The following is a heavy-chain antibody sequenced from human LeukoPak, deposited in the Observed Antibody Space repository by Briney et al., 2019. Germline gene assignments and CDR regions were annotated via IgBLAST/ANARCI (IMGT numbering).Heavy chain of an antibody. V-gene: IGHV5-51*01. CDR2: IYPGDSDT. CDR3: ARSPLFISSRPVD. Sequence: GESLEISCKGSGYSFTSYWIGWVRQMPGKGLEWMGIIYPGDSDTRYSPSFQGHVTISADKSISTAYLQWSSLKASDTAMYYCARSPLFISSRPVDWGQRTLVTVSS. J-gene: IGHJ4*02. D-gene: IGHD6-6*01. CDR1: GYSFTSYW.